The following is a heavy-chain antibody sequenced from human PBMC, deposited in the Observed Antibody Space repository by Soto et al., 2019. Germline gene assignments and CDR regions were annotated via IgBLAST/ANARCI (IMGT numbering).Heavy chain of an antibody. CDR3: ARDEYNWNDGRYYYYMDV. V-gene: IGHV4-34*01. D-gene: IGHD1-20*01. CDR2: INHIGST. CDR1: GGSFSGHY. Sequence: PSETLSLTCAVYGGSFSGHYWSWIRQTPGKGLEWIGEINHIGSTNYNPSLKSRVTISVDTSKNQFSLKLSSVTAADTAVYYCARDEYNWNDGRYYYYMDVWGKGTTVTVFS. J-gene: IGHJ6*03.